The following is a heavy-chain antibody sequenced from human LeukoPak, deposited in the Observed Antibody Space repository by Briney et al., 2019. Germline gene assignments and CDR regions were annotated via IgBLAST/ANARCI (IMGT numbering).Heavy chain of an antibody. D-gene: IGHD3-10*01. V-gene: IGHV1-46*01. Sequence: ASVKVSCKASGGTFSSYAISWVRQAPGQGLEWMGIINPSGGSTSYAQKFQGRVTMTRDMSTSTVYMELSSLRSEDTAVYYCARDPLNYYGSVRFDPWGQGTLVTVSS. CDR1: GGTFSSYA. CDR2: INPSGGST. J-gene: IGHJ5*02. CDR3: ARDPLNYYGSVRFDP.